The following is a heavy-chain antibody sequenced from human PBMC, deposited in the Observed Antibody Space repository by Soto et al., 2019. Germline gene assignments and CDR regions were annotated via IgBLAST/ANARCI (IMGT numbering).Heavy chain of an antibody. Sequence: QVQLVQSGAEVKKPGSSVKVSCKASGGVFSSYVVSWVRQAPGHGLEWMGGIIPMFGTTNYAQQFQGRVTITADESTTTAYMELNDLRSEDTAIYFCTRILQTRILPDSWGQGTLVTVSS. CDR2: IIPMFGTT. J-gene: IGHJ4*02. V-gene: IGHV1-69*01. CDR1: GGVFSSYV. CDR3: TRILQTRILPDS.